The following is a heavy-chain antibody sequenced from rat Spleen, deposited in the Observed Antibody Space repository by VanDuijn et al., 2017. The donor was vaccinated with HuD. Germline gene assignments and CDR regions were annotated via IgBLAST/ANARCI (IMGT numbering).Heavy chain of an antibody. D-gene: IGHD1-4*01. Sequence: EVQLVESGGGLVQPGRSLKLSCAASGFTFSDYNMAWVRQAPKKGLEWVATISYDGSSTYYRDSVKGRFTISRDNAKNTQYWQMDSLRSEDTATDYCARHPGSSSYFDYWGQGVMVTVSS. CDR3: ARHPGSSSYFDY. CDR1: GFTFSDYN. CDR2: ISYDGSST. J-gene: IGHJ2*01. V-gene: IGHV5-7*01.